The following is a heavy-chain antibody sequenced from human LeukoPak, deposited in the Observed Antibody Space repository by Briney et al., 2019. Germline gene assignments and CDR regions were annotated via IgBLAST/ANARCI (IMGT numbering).Heavy chain of an antibody. CDR1: GGSISSHY. CDR3: ARDGYNGYYYYMDV. V-gene: IGHV4-59*11. CDR2: IYYSGST. J-gene: IGHJ6*03. D-gene: IGHD5-24*01. Sequence: SETLSLTCTVSGGSISSHYWSWIRQPPGKGLEWIGYIYYSGSTNYNPSLKSRVTISVDTSKNQFSLKLSSVTAADTAVYYCARDGYNGYYYYMDVWGKGTTVTVSS.